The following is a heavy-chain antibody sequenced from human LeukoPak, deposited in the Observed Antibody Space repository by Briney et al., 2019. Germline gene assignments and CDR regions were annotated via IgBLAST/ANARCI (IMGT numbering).Heavy chain of an antibody. J-gene: IGHJ6*03. CDR2: INHSGST. V-gene: IGHV4-34*01. Sequence: SETLSLTCAVYGGSFSGYYWSWIRQPPGKGLEWIGEINHSGSTNYNPSLKSRVTISVDTSKNQFSLKLSSMTAADTAVYYCARGRDGYNYVYYYYYYMDVWGKGTTVTVSS. CDR1: GGSFSGYY. D-gene: IGHD5-24*01. CDR3: ARGRDGYNYVYYYYYYMDV.